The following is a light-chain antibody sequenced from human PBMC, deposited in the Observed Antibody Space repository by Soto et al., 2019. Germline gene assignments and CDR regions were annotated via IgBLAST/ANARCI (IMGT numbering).Light chain of an antibody. V-gene: IGLV2-8*01. Sequence: ALTQPPSASGSPGQSVTISCTGTSSDVGVYKYVSWYQQHPGKAPKLMIFDVNKRPSRVPDRFSGSKSGNTASLTVSGLQAEDEADYYCSSFAGSNNLVFGGGTKLTVL. CDR2: DVN. CDR3: SSFAGSNNLV. CDR1: SSDVGVYKY. J-gene: IGLJ3*02.